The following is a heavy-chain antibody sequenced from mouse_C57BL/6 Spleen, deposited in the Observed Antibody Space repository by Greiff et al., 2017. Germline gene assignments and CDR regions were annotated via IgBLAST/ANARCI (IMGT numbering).Heavy chain of an antibody. J-gene: IGHJ3*01. Sequence: EVTLMESGGGLVQPGGSLSLSCAASGFTFTDYYMSWVRQPPGKALEWLGFIRNKANGYTTEYSASVKGRFTISRDNSQSILYLQMNALRAEDSATYYCARYDDYDWCAYWGQGTLVTVAA. CDR2: IRNKANGYTT. D-gene: IGHD2-4*01. CDR1: GFTFTDYY. CDR3: ARYDDYDWCAY. V-gene: IGHV7-3*01.